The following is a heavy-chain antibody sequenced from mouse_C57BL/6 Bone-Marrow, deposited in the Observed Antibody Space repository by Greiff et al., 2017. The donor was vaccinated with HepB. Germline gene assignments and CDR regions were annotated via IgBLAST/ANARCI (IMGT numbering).Heavy chain of an antibody. CDR3: ARKGGLYDYDGPEPWFAY. CDR1: GYSFTSYY. V-gene: IGHV1-66*01. CDR2: IYPGSGNT. D-gene: IGHD2-4*01. J-gene: IGHJ3*01. Sequence: QVQLQQSGPELVKPGASVKISCKASGYSFTSYYIHWVKQRPGQGLEWIGWIYPGSGNTKYNEKFKGKATLTADTSSSTAYMQLSSLTSEDSAVYYCARKGGLYDYDGPEPWFAYWGQGTLVTVSA.